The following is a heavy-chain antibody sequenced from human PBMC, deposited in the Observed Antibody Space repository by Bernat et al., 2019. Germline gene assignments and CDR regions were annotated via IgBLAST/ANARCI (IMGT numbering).Heavy chain of an antibody. CDR3: SLRGTGGRIY. CDR1: GFTFSNHV. D-gene: IGHD2-8*02. CDR2: ISGSGCTT. Sequence: VQLVESGGGLVKPGGSLRLSCAASGFTFSNHVLIWVRQAPGKGLEWVSGISGSGCTTYYADSVKGRFTISRDNSKKTLYLKMSSLRAEDSAVYYCSLRGTGGRIYWSQGTLVTVSS. J-gene: IGHJ4*02. V-gene: IGHV3-23*04.